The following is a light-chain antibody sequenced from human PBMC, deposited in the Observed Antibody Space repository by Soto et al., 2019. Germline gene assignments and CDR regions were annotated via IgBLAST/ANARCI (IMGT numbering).Light chain of an antibody. CDR3: CSYAGSGTYV. J-gene: IGLJ1*01. Sequence: QSVLTQPPSVSGAPGQRVTISCTGSDSNIGARYHVHWYQQLPGKAPRLIIYGNSNRPSGVPDRFSGSKSGSSASLAISGLQADDEADYYCCSYAGSGTYVFGTGTKLTVL. V-gene: IGLV1-40*01. CDR2: GNS. CDR1: DSNIGARYH.